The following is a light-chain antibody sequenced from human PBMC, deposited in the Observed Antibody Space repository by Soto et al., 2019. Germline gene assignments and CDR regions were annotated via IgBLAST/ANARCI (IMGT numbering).Light chain of an antibody. CDR2: GAS. Sequence: EIVLTQSPGTLSLSPGERATLSCRASQSVSSRLAWYQQKPGQAPRLLISGASSRATGIPDRFSGSGSATDFTLTISRLEPEDFELYYCQQYGSSPITFGQGTRLEI. CDR3: QQYGSSPIT. CDR1: QSVSSR. J-gene: IGKJ5*01. V-gene: IGKV3-20*01.